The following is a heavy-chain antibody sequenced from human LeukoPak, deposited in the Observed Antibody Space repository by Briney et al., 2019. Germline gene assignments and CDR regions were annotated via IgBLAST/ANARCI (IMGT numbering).Heavy chain of an antibody. D-gene: IGHD2-8*01. J-gene: IGHJ4*02. CDR1: GFPFNMFG. Sequence: GGSLRLSCTGSGFPFNMFGIHWVRQAPGQGLDWVSGLSRGGGSTNYADSVKGRFTISRDYSKNMVFLQMNSLRPEDTAVYYCAKEQRIRHCSEGVCMEGYYFDYWGQGSLVAVSS. CDR2: LSRGGGST. CDR3: AKEQRIRHCSEGVCMEGYYFDY. V-gene: IGHV3-23*01.